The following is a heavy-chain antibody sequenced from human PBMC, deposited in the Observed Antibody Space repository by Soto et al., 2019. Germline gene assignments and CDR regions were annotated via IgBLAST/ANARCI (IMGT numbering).Heavy chain of an antibody. Sequence: PGGSLRLSCEASGFTISGCSMNWVRQAPGKGLEWVSSISSSSTIYYADSVKGRFTISRDNVQNSLYLQMHSLRAEDTAVYYCARERGSGWTFDYWGQGTLVTVSS. J-gene: IGHJ4*02. CDR3: ARERGSGWTFDY. CDR1: GFTISGCS. CDR2: ISSSSTI. V-gene: IGHV3-48*01. D-gene: IGHD6-19*01.